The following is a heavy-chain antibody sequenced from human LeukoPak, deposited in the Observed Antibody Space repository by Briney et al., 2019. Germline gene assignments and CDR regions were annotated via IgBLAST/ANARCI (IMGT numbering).Heavy chain of an antibody. CDR3: AKDYYYDSSGRDAFDI. D-gene: IGHD3-22*01. CDR2: ISGDGGST. J-gene: IGHJ3*02. V-gene: IGHV3-43*02. Sequence: GGSLRLSCAASGFTFDDYAMHWVRQAPGKGLEWVSLISGDGGSTYYADSVKGRFTISRDNSKNSLYLQMNSLRTEDTALYYCAKDYYYDSSGRDAFDIWGQGTMVTVSS. CDR1: GFTFDDYA.